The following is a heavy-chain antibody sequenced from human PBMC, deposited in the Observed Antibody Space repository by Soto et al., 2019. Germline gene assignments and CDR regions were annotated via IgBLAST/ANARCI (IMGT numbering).Heavy chain of an antibody. D-gene: IGHD3-9*01. CDR3: ARDERGYDILTGYRTLEPNYAFDI. CDR1: GGTFSSYT. J-gene: IGHJ3*02. Sequence: GASVKVSCKASGGTFSSYTISWVRQAPGQGLEWMGRIIPILGIANYAQKFQGRVTITADKSTSTAYMELSSLRSEDTAVYYCARDERGYDILTGYRTLEPNYAFDIWGQGTMVTV. V-gene: IGHV1-69*04. CDR2: IIPILGIA.